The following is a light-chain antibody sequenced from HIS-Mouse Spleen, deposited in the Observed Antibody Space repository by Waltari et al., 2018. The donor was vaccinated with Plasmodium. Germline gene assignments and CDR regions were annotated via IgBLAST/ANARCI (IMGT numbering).Light chain of an antibody. CDR3: QQHSNWPPLT. CDR1: QSVSSY. V-gene: IGKV3-11*01. Sequence: EIVLTQSPATLSLSPGESATLSCRASQSVSSYLAWYQQKPGQAPRLLIYDASNRATGIPARFSGSGSGTDFTLTISSLEPEDFAVYYCQQHSNWPPLTFGGGTKVEIK. J-gene: IGKJ4*01. CDR2: DAS.